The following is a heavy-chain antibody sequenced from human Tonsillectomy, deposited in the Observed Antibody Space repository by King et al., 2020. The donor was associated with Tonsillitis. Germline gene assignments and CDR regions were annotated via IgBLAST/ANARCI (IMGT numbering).Heavy chain of an antibody. J-gene: IGHJ5*02. CDR1: GGSISSYY. CDR2: IYYSGST. D-gene: IGHD6-13*01. Sequence: QMQLQESGPGLVKPSETLSLTCTVSGGSISSYYWSWIRQPPGKGLEWIGYIYYSGSTNYNPSLQSRVTISVDTSKNQFSLKLSSVTAADTAVYYCARGGSSSWSNWFDPWGQGTLVTGSA. V-gene: IGHV4-59*01. CDR3: ARGGSSSWSNWFDP.